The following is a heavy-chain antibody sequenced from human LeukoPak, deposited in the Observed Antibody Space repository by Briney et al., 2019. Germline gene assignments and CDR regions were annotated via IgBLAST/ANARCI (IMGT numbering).Heavy chain of an antibody. J-gene: IGHJ5*02. CDR2: IYPGASHT. D-gene: IGHD1-1*01. CDR1: GYSFTSYR. CDR3: ARRSPLEGPFYWFDP. V-gene: IGHV5-51*01. Sequence: GESLKISCKGSGYSFTSYRIGWVGQMPGKGLEWMGLIYPGASHTRYTPSFQGQVTTSAHKPLTPAYLQWSSRKGADTAMYYCARRSPLEGPFYWFDPWGQGTLVTVSS.